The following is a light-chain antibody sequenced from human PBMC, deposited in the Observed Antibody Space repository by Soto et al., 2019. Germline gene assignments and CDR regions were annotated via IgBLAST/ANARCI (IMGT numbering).Light chain of an antibody. V-gene: IGKV3-20*01. CDR3: QQYYNLPWT. Sequence: ENVFTPSPGTLSLSPVERVTLSCMACQTLRNNYLAWYQQKPGQAPRLQIYGASSMATGIPDRFSGSVSGIDFTRTISSLLPEDFAVYYCQQYYNLPWTFGHGTKVDIK. CDR2: GAS. CDR1: QTLRNNY. J-gene: IGKJ1*01.